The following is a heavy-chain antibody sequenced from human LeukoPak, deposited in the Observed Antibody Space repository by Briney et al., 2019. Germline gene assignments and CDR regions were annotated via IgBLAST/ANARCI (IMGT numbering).Heavy chain of an antibody. CDR2: IWYDGSNK. CDR1: GFTFSSYG. CDR3: AKDLGFRVGATAGGDY. Sequence: GGSLRLSCAASGFTFSSYGMHWVRQAPGKGLEWGAVIWYDGSNKYYSDSVKGRCTISRNNSKNTLYMQMNSLRAEDTAVYYCAKDLGFRVGATAGGDYWGQGTLVTVSS. J-gene: IGHJ4*02. D-gene: IGHD1-26*01. V-gene: IGHV3-33*06.